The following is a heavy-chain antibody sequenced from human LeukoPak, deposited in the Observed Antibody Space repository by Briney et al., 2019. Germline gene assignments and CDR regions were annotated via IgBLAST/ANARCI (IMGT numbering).Heavy chain of an antibody. Sequence: GGSLRLSCAASGFTFSGYWMNWVRQPPGKGLDWVANINQDGSEKYYVDSVKGRFTISRDNARSSLYLQMNSLRAEDTGLYYCARDPSRRYTYGYGDSWGQGTLVTVSS. CDR1: GFTFSGYW. V-gene: IGHV3-7*01. CDR2: INQDGSEK. D-gene: IGHD5-18*01. CDR3: ARDPSRRYTYGYGDS. J-gene: IGHJ4*02.